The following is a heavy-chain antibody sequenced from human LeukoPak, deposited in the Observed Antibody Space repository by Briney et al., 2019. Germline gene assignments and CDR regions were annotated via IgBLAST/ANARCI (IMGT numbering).Heavy chain of an antibody. V-gene: IGHV4-39*07. J-gene: IGHJ6*03. CDR1: GASISGSSHYF. CDR3: ARDLRRAGLPDRDYYYYMDV. Sequence: SETLSLTCTVSGASISGSSHYFWGWIRQTPGKGLEWIGSIYYSGITYYTPSLKSRLTISVDTSRNQFSLKLSSVTAADTAVYYCARDLRRAGLPDRDYYYYMDVWGKGTTVTISS. D-gene: IGHD4-11*01. CDR2: IYYSGIT.